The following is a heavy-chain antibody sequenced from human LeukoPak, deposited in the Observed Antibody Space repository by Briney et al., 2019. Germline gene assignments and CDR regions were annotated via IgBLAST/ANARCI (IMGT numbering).Heavy chain of an antibody. J-gene: IGHJ3*02. Sequence: SETLSLTCAVSGGSISSGGYSWSWIRQPPGKGLEWIGYIYHSGSTYYNPSLKSRVTISVDRSKNQFSLKLSSVTAAGTAVYYCARARGYSYVEPFDIWGQGTMVTVSS. CDR1: GGSISSGGYS. CDR3: ARARGYSYVEPFDI. CDR2: IYHSGST. V-gene: IGHV4-30-2*01. D-gene: IGHD5-18*01.